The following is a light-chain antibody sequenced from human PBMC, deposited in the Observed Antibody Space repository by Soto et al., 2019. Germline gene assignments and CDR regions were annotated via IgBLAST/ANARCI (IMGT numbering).Light chain of an antibody. CDR1: QSISSW. Sequence: IKLTQSRCTLSASVGDRVPLTCLASQSISSWLAWYQQKPGKAPKLLIYDASSLESGVPSRFSGSGSGTEFTLTISSLQPDDFATYYCQQYNSYSWTFGQGTKVDI. V-gene: IGKV1-5*01. CDR3: QQYNSYSWT. CDR2: DAS. J-gene: IGKJ1*01.